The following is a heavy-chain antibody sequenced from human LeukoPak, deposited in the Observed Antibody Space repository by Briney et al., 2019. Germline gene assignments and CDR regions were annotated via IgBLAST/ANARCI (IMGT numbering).Heavy chain of an antibody. Sequence: GGPLTLSCAASGLTFSSYAMGWVRQAPGKGLECVSGITTSCSETYYADSVKGRFTIYRDNSKDTLYLQIDSLTADDTAIYYFASPMQHSNVWYGEIRHFDFWGKGNLVPVSS. CDR1: GLTFSSYA. D-gene: IGHD2-2*01. J-gene: IGHJ4*02. V-gene: IGHV3-23*01. CDR3: ASPMQHSNVWYGEIRHFDF. CDR2: ITTSCSET.